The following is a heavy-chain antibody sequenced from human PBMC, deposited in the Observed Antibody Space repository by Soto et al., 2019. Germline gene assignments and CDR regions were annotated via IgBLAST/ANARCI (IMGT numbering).Heavy chain of an antibody. V-gene: IGHV3-30-3*01. CDR3: ARDMYSSDYFVKWFAP. CDR1: GFSFSSYA. J-gene: IGHJ5*02. CDR2: MSHEGINK. Sequence: QVRLVESGGGVVQPGRSLRLSCTASGFSFSSYAMYWFRQPPGKGLEWVAVMSHEGINKHYADSVKGRVTVSSDNSNHSLDLQLNSLRGEDTAMYYCARDMYSSDYFVKWFAPWGQGTLVTVSS. D-gene: IGHD6-19*01.